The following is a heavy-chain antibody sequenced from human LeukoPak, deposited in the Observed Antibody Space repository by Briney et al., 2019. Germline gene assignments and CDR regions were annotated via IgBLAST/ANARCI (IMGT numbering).Heavy chain of an antibody. CDR3: VRGGESTWS. Sequence: GGSLRLSCAASGFTFSSYSMNWVRQAPGKGLVWVSHINSDGSSTNYADSVKGRFTISRDDAKNTLYLQMNSLRAEDTAVYYCVRGGESTWSWGQGTLVTVSS. D-gene: IGHD2-15*01. J-gene: IGHJ5*02. CDR2: INSDGSST. CDR1: GFTFSSYS. V-gene: IGHV3-74*01.